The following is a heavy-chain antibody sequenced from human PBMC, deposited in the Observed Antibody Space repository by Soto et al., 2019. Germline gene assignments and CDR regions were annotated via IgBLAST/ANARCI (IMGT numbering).Heavy chain of an antibody. J-gene: IGHJ6*02. D-gene: IGHD4-17*01. Sequence: GGSLRLSCAASGFTFSSHSMNWVRQAPGKGLEWVSYISSSSSTIYYADSVKGRFTISRDNAKNSLYLQMNSLRDEETAVYYCARLSSLNDYGGKPPVWYYGMDVWGQGTTVTVSS. CDR1: GFTFSSHS. CDR2: ISSSSSTI. V-gene: IGHV3-48*02. CDR3: ARLSSLNDYGGKPPVWYYGMDV.